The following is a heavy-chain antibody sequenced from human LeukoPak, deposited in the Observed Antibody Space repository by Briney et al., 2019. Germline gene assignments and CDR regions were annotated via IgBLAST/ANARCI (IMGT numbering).Heavy chain of an antibody. Sequence: GGSLRLSCAASGFTFSSYWMRWVRQAPGKGLVWVSRINSDGSSTSYADSVKGRFTISRDKSKHTLHLQMNSLRTEDTAVYYCAKGRSGTAVAAPDYWGQGTLVTVSS. V-gene: IGHV3-74*01. J-gene: IGHJ4*02. CDR3: AKGRSGTAVAAPDY. D-gene: IGHD6-19*01. CDR1: GFTFSSYW. CDR2: INSDGSST.